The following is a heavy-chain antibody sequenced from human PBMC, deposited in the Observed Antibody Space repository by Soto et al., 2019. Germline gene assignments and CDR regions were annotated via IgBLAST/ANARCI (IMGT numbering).Heavy chain of an antibody. J-gene: IGHJ4*02. D-gene: IGHD6-13*01. V-gene: IGHV2-5*02. CDR1: GFSFTTDGMG. Sequence: QITLKESGPTLVKPTQTLTLTCTVSGFSFTTDGMGVGWIRQPPGKALEWLALIYWDDDKRYSPSLKSRLTITKDASRNKVVLTLTNMEPADTATYYCAPLYWAASGTRYYFDFWGQGTLVTVSS. CDR3: APLYWAASGTRYYFDF. CDR2: IYWDDDK.